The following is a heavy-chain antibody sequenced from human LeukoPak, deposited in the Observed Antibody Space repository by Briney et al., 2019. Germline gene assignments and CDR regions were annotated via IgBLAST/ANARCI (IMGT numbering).Heavy chain of an antibody. V-gene: IGHV1-2*02. Sequence: ASVKVSCKASGYTFTGYYMHWVRQAPGQGLEWMGWINPNSGGTYYAQKFQGRVTMTRDTSISTAYMELSRLRSDDTAVYYCASIAAAGNEYFDYWGQGTLVTVSS. CDR1: GYTFTGYY. J-gene: IGHJ4*02. CDR2: INPNSGGT. D-gene: IGHD6-13*01. CDR3: ASIAAAGNEYFDY.